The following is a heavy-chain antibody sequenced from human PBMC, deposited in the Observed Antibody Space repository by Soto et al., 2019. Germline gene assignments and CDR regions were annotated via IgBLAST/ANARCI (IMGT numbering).Heavy chain of an antibody. CDR3: ATIVATIYSYARSATFDY. J-gene: IGHJ4*02. V-gene: IGHV1-69*13. D-gene: IGHD5-12*01. CDR2: IIPIFGTA. Sequence: SVKVSCKASGGTISSYAISWVRLAPGQGLEWMGGIIPIFGTANYAQKFQGRVTITADESTSTAYMELSSLRSEDTAVYYCATIVATIYSYARSATFDYWGQGTLVTVSS. CDR1: GGTISSYA.